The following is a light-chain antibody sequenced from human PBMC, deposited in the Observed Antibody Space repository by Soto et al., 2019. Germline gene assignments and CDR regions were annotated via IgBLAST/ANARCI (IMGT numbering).Light chain of an antibody. CDR2: EGS. J-gene: IGLJ2*01. CDR1: SSDVGSYKF. Sequence: QSVLTQPASVSGSPGQSITISCTGTSSDVGSYKFVSWYQQHPGKAPKLMIYEGSQRPSGVSNRFSGSTSGNTASLTISGLQAEDEADYYCSSYAGSNNLHVLFGGGTQLTVL. V-gene: IGLV2-14*02. CDR3: SSYAGSNNLHVL.